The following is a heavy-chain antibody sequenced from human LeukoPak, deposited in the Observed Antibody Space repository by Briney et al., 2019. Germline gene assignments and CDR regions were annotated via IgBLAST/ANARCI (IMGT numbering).Heavy chain of an antibody. V-gene: IGHV4-4*07. CDR3: ARSRCSSISCASRGAFDI. CDR1: GGSISNYY. D-gene: IGHD2-2*01. J-gene: IGHJ3*02. CDR2: IYTSGGT. Sequence: SETLSLTCNVSGGSISNYYWSWIRQPAGKGLELIGRIYTSGGTNYNPSLKSRVTMSVDTSKNQFSLQLSSVTAADTAVYYCARSRCSSISCASRGAFDIWGQGTMVTVSS.